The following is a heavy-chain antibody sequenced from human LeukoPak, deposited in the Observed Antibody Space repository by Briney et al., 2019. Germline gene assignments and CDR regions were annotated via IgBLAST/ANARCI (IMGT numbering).Heavy chain of an antibody. Sequence: PSETLSLTCAVSGGSISSSNWWSWVRQPPGKGLEWIGEIYHSGSTNYNPSLKSRVTISVDKSKSKFSLKLSSVTAADTAVYYCARDLGVRGKIDYWGQGTLVTVSS. CDR3: ARDLGVRGKIDY. J-gene: IGHJ4*02. D-gene: IGHD3-10*01. CDR2: IYHSGST. CDR1: GGSISSSNW. V-gene: IGHV4-4*02.